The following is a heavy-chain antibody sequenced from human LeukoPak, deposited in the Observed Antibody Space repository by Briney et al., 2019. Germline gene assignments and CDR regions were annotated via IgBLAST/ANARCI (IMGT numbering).Heavy chain of an antibody. J-gene: IGHJ5*02. CDR3: AKDQLRKWSPFDP. V-gene: IGHV3-30*18. Sequence: GRSLRLSCAASGFTFSSYGMHWVRQAPGKGLEWVAVISYDGSNKYYADSVKGRFTIPRDNSKNTLYLQMNSLRAEDTAVYYCAKDQLRKWSPFDPWGQGTLVIVSS. CDR2: ISYDGSNK. D-gene: IGHD2-15*01. CDR1: GFTFSSYG.